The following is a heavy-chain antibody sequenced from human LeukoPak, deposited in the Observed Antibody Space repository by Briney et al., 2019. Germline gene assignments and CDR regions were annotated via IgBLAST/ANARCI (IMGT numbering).Heavy chain of an antibody. J-gene: IGHJ5*02. CDR1: GYTFTGYY. CDR3: VRDNTTVGASNWFDP. V-gene: IGHV1-2*02. D-gene: IGHD1-26*01. CDR2: INPNSGGT. Sequence: ASVKVSCKASGYTFTGYYMHWVRQAPGQGLEWIGWINPNSGGTNYAQKFQGRVTMTRDTSISTAYMELSRLRSDDTAVYYCVRDNTTVGASNWFDPWGQGTLVTVSS.